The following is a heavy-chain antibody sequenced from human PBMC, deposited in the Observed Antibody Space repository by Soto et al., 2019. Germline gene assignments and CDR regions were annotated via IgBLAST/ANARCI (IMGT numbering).Heavy chain of an antibody. J-gene: IGHJ4*02. V-gene: IGHV1-46*01. D-gene: IGHD3-10*01. CDR2: INPSGGGT. Sequence: GASVKVSCKASGSTFTSYYMHWVRQAPVQGLEWMGIINPSGGGTTYAQKFRGRVTMTRDTSTTTFYMQLSSLRSEDTAVYYCARDMNSRSVIDYWGKGPLVTLST. CDR3: ARDMNSRSVIDY. CDR1: GSTFTSYY.